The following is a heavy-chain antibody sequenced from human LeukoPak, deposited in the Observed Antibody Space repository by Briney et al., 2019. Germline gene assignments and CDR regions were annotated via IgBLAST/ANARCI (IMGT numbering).Heavy chain of an antibody. D-gene: IGHD2-2*01. Sequence: GGSLRLSCAASGFTFSSYWMSWVRQAPGKGLEWVANIKQDGSEKYYVDSVKGRSTISRDNAKNSLYLQMNSLRAEDTAVYYCAREDIVVVPAAESIYYYYGMDVWGQGTTVTVSS. CDR3: AREDIVVVPAAESIYYYYGMDV. J-gene: IGHJ6*02. CDR1: GFTFSSYW. V-gene: IGHV3-7*01. CDR2: IKQDGSEK.